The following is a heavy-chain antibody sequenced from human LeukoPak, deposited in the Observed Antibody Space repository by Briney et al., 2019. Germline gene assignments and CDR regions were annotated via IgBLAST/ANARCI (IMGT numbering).Heavy chain of an antibody. J-gene: IGHJ3*01. CDR1: GFTFSSYA. CDR3: AKALQTIVATTVSH. CDR2: ISGSGGST. V-gene: IGHV3-23*01. D-gene: IGHD5-12*01. Sequence: EGSLRLSCAASGFTFSSYAMSWVRQAPGKGLEWVSAISGSGGSTYYADSVKGRFTISRDNSKNTLYLQMNSLRAEDTAVYYCAKALQTIVATTVSHWGQGTMVTVSS.